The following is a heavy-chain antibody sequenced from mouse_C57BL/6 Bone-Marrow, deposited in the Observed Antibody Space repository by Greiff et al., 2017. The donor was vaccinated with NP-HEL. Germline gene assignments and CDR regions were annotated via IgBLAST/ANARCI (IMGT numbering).Heavy chain of an antibody. Sequence: VKLQESGAELVKPGASVKLSCKASGYTFTSYWMHWVKQRPGQGLEWIGMIHPNSGSTNYNEKFKSKATLTVDKSSSTAYMQLSSLTSEDSAVYYCARLVTTWGYFDVWGTGTTVTVSS. V-gene: IGHV1-64*01. CDR2: IHPNSGST. CDR1: GYTFTSYW. CDR3: ARLVTTWGYFDV. J-gene: IGHJ1*03. D-gene: IGHD2-12*01.